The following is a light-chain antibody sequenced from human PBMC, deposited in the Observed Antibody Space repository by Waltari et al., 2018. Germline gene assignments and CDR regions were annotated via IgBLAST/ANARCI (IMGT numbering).Light chain of an antibody. CDR2: LAS. CDR1: QSLLHSSGNTF. V-gene: IGKV2-28*01. Sequence: DIVMTQSPLSLSVTPGEPASISCRSSQSLLHSSGNTFLGLYLQKPGQAPKLLFYLASTRASAIPDRFSGSGSGTDFTLKISIVEAEDVGVYFCMQARQTPWTFGQGTKVEIK. CDR3: MQARQTPWT. J-gene: IGKJ1*01.